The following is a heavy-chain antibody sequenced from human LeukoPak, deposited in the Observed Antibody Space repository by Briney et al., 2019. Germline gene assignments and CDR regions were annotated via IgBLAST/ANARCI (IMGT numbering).Heavy chain of an antibody. J-gene: IGHJ5*02. CDR2: ISGSGGST. V-gene: IGHV3-23*01. CDR3: AKGMSWFDP. CDR1: GFTFNSYG. Sequence: AGGSLRLSCAASGFTFNSYGMTCARQAPGEWLEWVSSISGSGGSTYYADSVKGRFTISRDNSENTVYLQMNSLRAEDTAVYYCAKGMSWFDPWGQGTLVTVSS.